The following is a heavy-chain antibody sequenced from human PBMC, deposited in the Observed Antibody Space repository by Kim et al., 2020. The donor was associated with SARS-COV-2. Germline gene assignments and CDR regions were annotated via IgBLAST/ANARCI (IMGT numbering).Heavy chain of an antibody. V-gene: IGHV3-74*01. Sequence: GGSLRLSCTASGFTLNNYWIHWVRQAPGKGLVWVSRINTDGNTRNYADSVKGRFTISRDNAKNTVYLQMNSLRAEDTAVYYCARTGVAAVGTEWGQGTQVTVSS. CDR1: GFTLNNYW. CDR3: ARTGVAAVGTE. CDR2: INTDGNTR. D-gene: IGHD6-13*01. J-gene: IGHJ4*02.